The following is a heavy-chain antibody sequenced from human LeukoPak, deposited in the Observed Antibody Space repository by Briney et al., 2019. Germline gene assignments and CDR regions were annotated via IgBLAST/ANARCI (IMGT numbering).Heavy chain of an antibody. CDR3: AKAAAAPGFDF. D-gene: IGHD6-13*01. CDR2: VSGSGDRM. Sequence: GGSLRLFCAASGFTSSSYALNWVRQAPGKGLEWVATVSGSGDRMYHADSVKGRFTISRDNSKNTIYLQMNSLRAEDTALYYCAKAAAAPGFDFWGQGTLVTVSP. V-gene: IGHV3-23*01. J-gene: IGHJ4*02. CDR1: GFTSSSYA.